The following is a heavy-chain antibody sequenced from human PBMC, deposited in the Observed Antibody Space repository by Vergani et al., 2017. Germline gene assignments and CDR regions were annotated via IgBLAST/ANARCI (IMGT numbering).Heavy chain of an antibody. Sequence: QVQLVQSGAEVKKPGSSVKVSCKASGGTFSSYAISWVRQAPGQGLEWMGRIIPILGTANYAQKFQGRVTITADESTSTAYMELSSLRSEDTAVYYCAAGYSYGYYYYYYMDVWGKGTTVTVSS. CDR3: AAGYSYGYYYYYYMDV. J-gene: IGHJ6*03. CDR1: GGTFSSYA. D-gene: IGHD5-18*01. CDR2: IIPILGTA. V-gene: IGHV1-69*11.